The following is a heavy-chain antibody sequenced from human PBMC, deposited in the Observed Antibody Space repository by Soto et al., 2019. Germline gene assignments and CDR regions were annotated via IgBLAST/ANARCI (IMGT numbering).Heavy chain of an antibody. CDR2: IIPMLGIA. CDR3: ARPPDSSSAVSYFDK. Sequence: QVQLVQSGAEVKKPGSSVKVSCRASGGTSSSYTISWVRQVPGQGLEWMGRIIPMLGIANYAPQFQDRVTITADKSTSTAYLELSGLRSEDTAIYYCARPPDSSSAVSYFDKWGQGTLVTVSS. D-gene: IGHD6-6*01. V-gene: IGHV1-69*02. CDR1: GGTSSSYT. J-gene: IGHJ4*02.